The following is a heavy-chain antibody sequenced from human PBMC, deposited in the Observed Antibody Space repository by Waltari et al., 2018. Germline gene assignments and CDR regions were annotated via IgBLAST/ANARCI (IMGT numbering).Heavy chain of an antibody. J-gene: IGHJ4*02. CDR3: ATRGGGSGSYYNSHYFDY. CDR1: GGSISSSSYY. Sequence: QLQLQESGPGLVKPSETLSLTCTVSGGSISSSSYYWGWIRPPPGKGLEWIGSIYYSGSTYYNPSLKSRVTISVDTSKNQFSLKLSSVTAADTAVYYCATRGGGSGSYYNSHYFDYWGQGTLVTVSS. V-gene: IGHV4-39*07. D-gene: IGHD3-10*01. CDR2: IYYSGST.